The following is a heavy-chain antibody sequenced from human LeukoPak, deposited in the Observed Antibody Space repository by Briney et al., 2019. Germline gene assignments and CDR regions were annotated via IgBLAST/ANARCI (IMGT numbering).Heavy chain of an antibody. J-gene: IGHJ4*02. Sequence: GGSLRLSCVASGFSLSSYSINWVRQAPGKGLEWVSYISGGADPIYYADSVKGRFAISRDIGKNSLYLQMNSLRVEDTAVYYCARDRRYSDSGYFYYDYWGQGALVTVSS. CDR2: ISGGADPI. CDR1: GFSLSSYS. CDR3: ARDRRYSDSGYFYYDY. V-gene: IGHV3-48*01. D-gene: IGHD3-22*01.